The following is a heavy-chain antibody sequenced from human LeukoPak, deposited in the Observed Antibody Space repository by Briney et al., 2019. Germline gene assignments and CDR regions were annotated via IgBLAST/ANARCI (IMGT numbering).Heavy chain of an antibody. J-gene: IGHJ4*02. D-gene: IGHD3-10*01. CDR2: IYTSGST. CDR3: ARRVDQLGIDY. Sequence: NPSETLSLTCTVSGGSISSYYWSWIRQPPGKGLEWIGYIYTSGSTNYNPSLKSRVTISVDTSKNQFSLKLSSVTAAGTAVYYCARRVDQLGIDYWGQGTLVTVSS. CDR1: GGSISSYY. V-gene: IGHV4-4*09.